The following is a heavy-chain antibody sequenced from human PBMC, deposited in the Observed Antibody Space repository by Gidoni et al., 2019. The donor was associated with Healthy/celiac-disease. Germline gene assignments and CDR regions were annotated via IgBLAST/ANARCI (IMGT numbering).Heavy chain of an antibody. CDR2: SYWDDDK. CDR1: GFSLSTSGVS. Sequence: QSTLTEAGPTRGKPTQTLTLTCTFSGFSLSTSGVSGGWIRQPPGKALEWLALSYWDDDKRYSPSLKSRLTITKDTSKNQVVLTMTNMDPVDTAPYYCAHSSGPSRFYYFDYWGQGTLVTVSS. D-gene: IGHD3-10*01. J-gene: IGHJ4*02. V-gene: IGHV2-5*02. CDR3: AHSSGPSRFYYFDY.